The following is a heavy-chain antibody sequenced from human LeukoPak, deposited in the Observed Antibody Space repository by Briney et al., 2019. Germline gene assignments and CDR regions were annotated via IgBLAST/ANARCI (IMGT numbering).Heavy chain of an antibody. CDR3: ARDSQIELWFGESISPNWFDP. D-gene: IGHD3-10*01. Sequence: SETLSLTCTVSGGSISSSSYYWGWIRQPPGKGLEWIGSIYYSGSTYYNPSLKSRVTISVDTSKNQFSLKLSSVTAADTAVYYCARDSQIELWFGESISPNWFDPWGQGTLVTVSS. CDR1: GGSISSSSYY. V-gene: IGHV4-39*07. J-gene: IGHJ5*02. CDR2: IYYSGST.